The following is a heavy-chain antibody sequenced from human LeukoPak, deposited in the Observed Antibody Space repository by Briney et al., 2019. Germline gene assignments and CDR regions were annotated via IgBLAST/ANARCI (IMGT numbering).Heavy chain of an antibody. Sequence: SAKVSCKASGGTFSSYAISWVRQAPGQGLEWMGRIIPIFGTANYAQKFQGRVTITTDESTSTAYMELSSLRSEDTAVYYCARDRGVGYSSSYQIDYWGQGTLVTVSS. CDR1: GGTFSSYA. V-gene: IGHV1-69*05. D-gene: IGHD6-13*01. J-gene: IGHJ4*02. CDR3: ARDRGVGYSSSYQIDY. CDR2: IIPIFGTA.